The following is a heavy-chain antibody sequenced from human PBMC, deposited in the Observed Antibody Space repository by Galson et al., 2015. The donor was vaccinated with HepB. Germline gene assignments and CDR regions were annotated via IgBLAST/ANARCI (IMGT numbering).Heavy chain of an antibody. CDR3: ARKGDFGVVVPGYAFDI. D-gene: IGHD3-3*01. Sequence: SLRLSCAGSGFKFSAYVMSWVRQAPGKGLEWVSVISSRGETTYYTDSVRGRYTISRDNSKNTLYLQMNSLRAEDTALYYCARKGDFGVVVPGYAFDIWGQGTMVSVSS. J-gene: IGHJ3*02. CDR1: GFKFSAYV. CDR2: ISSRGETT. V-gene: IGHV3-23*01.